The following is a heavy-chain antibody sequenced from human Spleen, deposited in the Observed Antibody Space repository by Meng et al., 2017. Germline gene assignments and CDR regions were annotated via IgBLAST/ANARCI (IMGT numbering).Heavy chain of an antibody. CDR1: GGSFSDYY. V-gene: IGHV4-34*01. CDR3: ARGPTTMAHDFDY. Sequence: QVQLQQGGARLLKPSETLPLTCVVSGGSFSDYYWSWIRQPPGKGLEWIGEINHSGSTNYNPSLESRATISVDTSQNNLSLKLSSVTAADSAVYYCARGPTTMAHDFDYWGQGTLVTVSS. D-gene: IGHD4-11*01. J-gene: IGHJ4*02. CDR2: INHSGST.